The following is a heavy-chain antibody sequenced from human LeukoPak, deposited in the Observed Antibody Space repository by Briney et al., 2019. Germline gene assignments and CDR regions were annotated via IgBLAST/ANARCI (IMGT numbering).Heavy chain of an antibody. CDR1: GVTFSSYN. Sequence: RGTLRLSCAASGVTFSSYNKNWVRQPPGKGLEWVSSISTSSRYICYPASGKGRFTISRDNAKNSLYLQMNGLRAEDTAVYYCARDDGDSDAFDIWGQRTMVTVCS. J-gene: IGHJ3*02. V-gene: IGHV3-21*01. CDR2: ISTSSRYI. D-gene: IGHD4-17*01. CDR3: ARDDGDSDAFDI.